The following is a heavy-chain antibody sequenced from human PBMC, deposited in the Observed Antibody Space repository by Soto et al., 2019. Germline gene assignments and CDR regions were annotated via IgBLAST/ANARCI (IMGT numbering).Heavy chain of an antibody. CDR2: IYPGDSDT. CDR3: ARHVVRGGYYYGMDV. CDR1: GYSFTSYW. V-gene: IGHV5-51*01. Sequence: PGESLKICCKGSGYSFTSYWIGWVRQMPGKGLEWMGIIYPGDSDTRYSPSFQGQVTISADKSISTAYLQWSSLKASDTAMYYCARHVVRGGYYYGMDVWGQGTTVTVSS. J-gene: IGHJ6*02. D-gene: IGHD3-10*01.